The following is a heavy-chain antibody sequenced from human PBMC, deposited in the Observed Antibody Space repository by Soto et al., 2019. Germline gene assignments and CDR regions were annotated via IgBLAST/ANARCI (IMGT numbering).Heavy chain of an antibody. V-gene: IGHV3-33*01. CDR3: ARDMITFGGVIVIPPFDY. J-gene: IGHJ4*02. Sequence: GGSLRLSCAASGFTFSSYGMHWVRQAPGKGLEWVAVIWYDGSNKYYADSVKGRFTISRDNSKNTLYLQMNSLRAEDTAVYYCARDMITFGGVIVIPPFDYWGQGTLVTVSS. D-gene: IGHD3-16*02. CDR2: IWYDGSNK. CDR1: GFTFSSYG.